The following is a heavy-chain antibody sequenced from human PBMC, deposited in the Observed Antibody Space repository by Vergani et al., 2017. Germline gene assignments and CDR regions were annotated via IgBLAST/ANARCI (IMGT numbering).Heavy chain of an antibody. Sequence: EVQLLESGGGLVQPGGSLRLSCAASGFTFSSYAMSWVRQAPGKVLELFSAISGSGGSTYSADSVKGRFTISRDNSKNTLYLQMNSLRAEDTAVYYCAKDGEGDYGDYSLVNSYYYGTDVWGQGTTVTVSS. D-gene: IGHD4-17*01. J-gene: IGHJ6*02. CDR1: GFTFSSYA. V-gene: IGHV3-23*01. CDR2: ISGSGGST. CDR3: AKDGEGDYGDYSLVNSYYYGTDV.